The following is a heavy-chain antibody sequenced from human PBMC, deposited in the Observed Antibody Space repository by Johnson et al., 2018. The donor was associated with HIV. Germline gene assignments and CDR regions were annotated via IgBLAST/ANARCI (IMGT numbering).Heavy chain of an antibody. V-gene: IGHV3-23*04. Sequence: EQLVESGGGLIQPGGSLRLSCAASGFTFSSYAMSWVRQAPGKGLEWVSAISGSGGSTYYADSVKGRFTISRDNSKNTLYLQMNSLRAEDTAVYYCGKGVGSIGGAFDIWGQGTMVIVS. CDR3: GKGVGSIGGAFDI. J-gene: IGHJ3*02. CDR2: ISGSGGST. CDR1: GFTFSSYA. D-gene: IGHD3-10*01.